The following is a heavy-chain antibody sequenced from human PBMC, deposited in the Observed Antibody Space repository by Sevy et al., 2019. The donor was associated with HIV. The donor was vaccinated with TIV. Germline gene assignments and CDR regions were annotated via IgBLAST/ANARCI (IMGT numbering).Heavy chain of an antibody. CDR2: IYYNGHI. CDR3: AGENAWGRGYS. V-gene: IGHV4-59*08. Sequence: SEILSLTCTVSGGSITSLYWNWIRQPPGKGLEWIANIYYNGHINYNPSLKSRVTLSLDTSKNQFSLRLSSVNAADTAMYYCAGENAWGRGYSWGQGTLVTVSS. CDR1: GGSITSLY. D-gene: IGHD1-26*01. J-gene: IGHJ4*02.